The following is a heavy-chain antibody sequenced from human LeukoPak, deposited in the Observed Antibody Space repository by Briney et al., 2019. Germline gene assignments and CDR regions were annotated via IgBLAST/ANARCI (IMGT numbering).Heavy chain of an antibody. Sequence: GGSLRLSCAAPGFTFSSYGMSWVRQAPGKGPQWVSAITGSGGTTYYADSVKGRFTISRDNSKNTLYLQMNSLRAEDTAVYYCEKIQGYFDYWGQGNLVTVSS. CDR1: GFTFSSYG. V-gene: IGHV3-23*01. CDR3: EKIQGYFDY. CDR2: ITGSGGTT. J-gene: IGHJ4*02.